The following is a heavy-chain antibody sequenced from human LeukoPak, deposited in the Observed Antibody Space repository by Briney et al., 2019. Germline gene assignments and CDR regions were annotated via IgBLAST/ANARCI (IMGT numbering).Heavy chain of an antibody. Sequence: GGSLRLSCTASGFIFSDSGMHSVRQSPGKGLEWVTFIRYDGTNKDYADSVKGRFSISRDNSKNTVYLQMDSLSAEDTAAYYCAKEGNWYSLDSWGQGTLVTVFS. CDR3: AKEGNWYSLDS. CDR1: GFIFSDSG. D-gene: IGHD6-13*01. CDR2: IRYDGTNK. J-gene: IGHJ4*02. V-gene: IGHV3-30*02.